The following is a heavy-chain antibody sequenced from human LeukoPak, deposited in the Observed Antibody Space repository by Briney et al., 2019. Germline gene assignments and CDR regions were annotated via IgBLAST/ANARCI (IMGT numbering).Heavy chain of an antibody. CDR1: GLTFSGYS. CDR2: ISSSSTYI. CDR3: ARGTWSGYGVYFDY. D-gene: IGHD3-3*01. Sequence: GGSLRLSCVVSGLTFSGYSMNWVRQAPGQGLEWVSSISSSSTYIYYADSVKGRFTISRDNAKNSLYLQMNSLRAEDTALYYCARGTWSGYGVYFDYWGQGTLVTVSS. J-gene: IGHJ4*02. V-gene: IGHV3-21*01.